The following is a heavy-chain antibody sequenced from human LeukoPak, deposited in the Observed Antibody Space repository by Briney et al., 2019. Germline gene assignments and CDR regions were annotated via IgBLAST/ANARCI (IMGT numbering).Heavy chain of an antibody. D-gene: IGHD2-2*01. V-gene: IGHV3-11*01. J-gene: IGHJ5*02. CDR2: ISSSGSTI. CDR3: ARVGTTSDIVVDNWFDP. CDR1: GFTFSDYY. Sequence: GGSLRLSCAASGFTFSDYYMSWIRQAPGKGLEWVSYISSSGSTIYYADSVKGRFTISRDNAKNSLYLQMNSLRAEDTAVYYCARVGTTSDIVVDNWFDPRGQGTLVTVSS.